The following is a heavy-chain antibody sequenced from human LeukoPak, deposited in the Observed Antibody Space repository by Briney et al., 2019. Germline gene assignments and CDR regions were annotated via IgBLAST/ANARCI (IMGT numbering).Heavy chain of an antibody. CDR3: AKVLGLTMVRGVAPDYYYMDV. V-gene: IGHV3-23*01. CDR2: MSGCGGST. CDR1: GLPLRSYA. Sequence: GGSVSLLCALSGLPLRSYAMRWVRQAPGRGGEWVAAMSGCGGSTYYADCVKRQFTISIDHSKNTLYLQMNSLSAEDTAVYYCAKVLGLTMVRGVAPDYYYMDVWGKGTTVTVSS. J-gene: IGHJ6*03. D-gene: IGHD3-10*01.